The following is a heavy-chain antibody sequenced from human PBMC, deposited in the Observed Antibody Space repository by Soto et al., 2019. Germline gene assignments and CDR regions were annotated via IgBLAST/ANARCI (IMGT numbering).Heavy chain of an antibody. D-gene: IGHD6-25*01. Sequence: EVQLVESGGGLIQPGGSLRLSCAVSGFTVSNNYMSWVRQAPGKGLEGVSVIYSGGYTAYGDSVKGRFTISRDNSNNTLYLQMNDRGPHAPPVFYGATQRGGGGYWGQGTLVTVSS. CDR2: IYSGGYT. V-gene: IGHV3-53*01. CDR3: ATQRGGGGY. J-gene: IGHJ4*02. CDR1: GFTVSNNY.